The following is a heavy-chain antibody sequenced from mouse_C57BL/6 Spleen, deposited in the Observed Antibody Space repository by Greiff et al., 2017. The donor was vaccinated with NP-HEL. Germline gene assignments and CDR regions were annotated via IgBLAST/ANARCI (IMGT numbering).Heavy chain of an antibody. V-gene: IGHV1-42*01. CDR1: GYSFTGYY. J-gene: IGHJ1*03. CDR3: ARSSNWTDWYFDV. D-gene: IGHD4-1*01. CDR2: INPSTGGT. Sequence: EVQLQQSGPELVKPGASVKISCKASGYSFTGYYMNWVKQSPEKSLEWIGEINPSTGGTTYNQKFKAKATLTVDKSSSTAYMQLKSLTSEDSAVYYCARSSNWTDWYFDVWGTGTTVTVSS.